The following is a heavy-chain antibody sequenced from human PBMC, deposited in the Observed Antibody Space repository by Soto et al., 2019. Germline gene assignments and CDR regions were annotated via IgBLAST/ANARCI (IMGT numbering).Heavy chain of an antibody. V-gene: IGHV3-74*01. J-gene: IGHJ4*02. CDR3: ASDRFGALGGDY. CDR1: GFTFSDYW. Sequence: EVQLVESGGGLVQPGGSLRLSCAASGFTFSDYWMHWVRQAPGKGLVWVSRINRDGSSTSYADSVKGRFTMSRVNAKNTLYLQMNCLRAEDTAVYYCASDRFGALGGDYWGQGTLVTVSS. CDR2: INRDGSST. D-gene: IGHD3-10*01.